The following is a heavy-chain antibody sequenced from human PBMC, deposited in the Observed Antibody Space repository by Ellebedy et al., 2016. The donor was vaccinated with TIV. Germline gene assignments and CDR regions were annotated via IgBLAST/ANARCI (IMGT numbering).Heavy chain of an antibody. J-gene: IGHJ6*02. D-gene: IGHD3-9*01. CDR1: GFTFSSYG. Sequence: GGSLRLSCAASGFTFSSYGMHWVRQAPGKGLEWVAFISYDGREKFYADSVKGRFTISRGNSESTLHVQMNCLRPEDTAVYYCAKEAYDILTGSQMHGMDVWGQGTTVTVSS. V-gene: IGHV3-30*02. CDR2: ISYDGREK. CDR3: AKEAYDILTGSQMHGMDV.